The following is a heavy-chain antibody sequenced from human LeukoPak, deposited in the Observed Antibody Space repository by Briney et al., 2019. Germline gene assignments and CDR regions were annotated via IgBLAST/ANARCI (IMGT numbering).Heavy chain of an antibody. D-gene: IGHD3-10*01. Sequence: SETLSLTCTVSGGSISSSSCYWGWIRQPPGKGLEWIGSIYYSGSTYYNPSLKSRVTISVDTSKNQFSLKLSSVTAADTAVYYCARLPAGSGSLSYFDYWGQGTLATVPS. J-gene: IGHJ4*02. CDR1: GGSISSSSCY. V-gene: IGHV4-39*01. CDR3: ARLPAGSGSLSYFDY. CDR2: IYYSGST.